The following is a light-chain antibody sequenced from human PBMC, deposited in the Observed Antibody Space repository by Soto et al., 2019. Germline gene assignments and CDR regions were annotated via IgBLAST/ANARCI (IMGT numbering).Light chain of an antibody. CDR1: QRVSSN. J-gene: IGKJ4*01. Sequence: EIVMTQSPATLSVSPGERATLSCRASQRVSSNLDWYQQKPGQAPRLLIYGASTRDTGIPARFSGSGSGTEFTLTISSLQSEDFAVYYCQQYNNWPLTFGGGTKVEIK. CDR2: GAS. V-gene: IGKV3-15*01. CDR3: QQYNNWPLT.